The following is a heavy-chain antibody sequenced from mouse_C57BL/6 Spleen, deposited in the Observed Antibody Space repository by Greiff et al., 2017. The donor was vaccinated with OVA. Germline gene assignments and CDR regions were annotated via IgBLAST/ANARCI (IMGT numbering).Heavy chain of an antibody. D-gene: IGHD1-1*01. CDR3: ASYGNPYWDFDV. CDR1: GYSFTGYF. Sequence: VQLKESGPELVKPGASVKISCKASGYSFTGYFMNWVMQSHGKSLEWIGRINPYNGDTFYNQKFKGKATLTVDKSSSTAHMELRRLTSEDSAVYYCASYGNPYWDFDVWGTGTTVTVSS. J-gene: IGHJ1*03. CDR2: INPYNGDT. V-gene: IGHV1-20*01.